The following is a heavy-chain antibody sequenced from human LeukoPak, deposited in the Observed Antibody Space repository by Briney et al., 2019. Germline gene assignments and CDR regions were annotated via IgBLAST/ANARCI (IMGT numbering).Heavy chain of an antibody. CDR3: SKWGDYDVLTGYYDSDF. D-gene: IGHD3-9*01. CDR1: GFTFSNYA. Sequence: GGSLRLSCAASGFTFSNYAMSWVRQAPGKGLEWVSAIVGSGGSTYYADSVKGRFAISRDNSKNTLFLQMNSLRVEDTALYYCSKWGDYDVLTGYYDSDFWGQGTLVTVSS. J-gene: IGHJ4*02. V-gene: IGHV3-23*01. CDR2: IVGSGGST.